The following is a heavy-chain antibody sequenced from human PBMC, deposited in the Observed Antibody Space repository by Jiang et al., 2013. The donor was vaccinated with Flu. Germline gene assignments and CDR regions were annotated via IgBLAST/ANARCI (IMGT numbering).Heavy chain of an antibody. CDR1: GFTFSSYD. J-gene: IGHJ6*04. V-gene: IGHV3-30*01. Sequence: SGGGVVQPGRSLRLSCAASGFTFSSYDMYWVRQAPGKGLEWVALISYDGSNKYYADSVKGRFTISRDNSKNTLYLQMNILRAEDTAVYYCARDLRDFWSGYYPYYYGMDVWGKGTTVTVSS. D-gene: IGHD3-3*01. CDR2: ISYDGSNK. CDR3: ARDLRDFWSGYYPYYYGMDV.